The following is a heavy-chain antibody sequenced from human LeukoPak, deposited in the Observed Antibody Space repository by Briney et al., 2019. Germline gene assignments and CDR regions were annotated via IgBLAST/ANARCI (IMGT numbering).Heavy chain of an antibody. CDR1: GFTFSSYA. CDR3: AKDIRSSGRSKYSDY. CDR2: ISGSGGST. J-gene: IGHJ4*02. V-gene: IGHV3-23*01. D-gene: IGHD6-19*01. Sequence: GGSLRLSCAASGFTFSSYAMSWVRQPPGKGLEWVSTISGSGGSTYYADSVKGRFTISRDNSKNTLYLQMNSLRAEDTAVYYCAKDIRSSGRSKYSDYWGQGTLVTVSS.